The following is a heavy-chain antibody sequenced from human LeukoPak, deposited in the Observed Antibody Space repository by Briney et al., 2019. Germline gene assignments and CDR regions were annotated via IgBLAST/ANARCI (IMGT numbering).Heavy chain of an antibody. D-gene: IGHD5-18*01. V-gene: IGHV1-18*01. CDR2: ISEYNDNT. CDR3: ASGGYGRFDY. CDR1: GYTFSSHG. Sequence: ASVKVSCKASGYTFSSHGFSWVRQAPGQGLEWMGWISEYNDNTNYAQRYQGRVIMTTDTSTTTVYMELRSLRSDDTAVYYCASGGYGRFDYWGQGTLVTVSS. J-gene: IGHJ4*02.